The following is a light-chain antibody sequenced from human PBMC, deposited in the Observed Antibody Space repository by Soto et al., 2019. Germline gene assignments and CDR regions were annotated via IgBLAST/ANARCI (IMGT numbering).Light chain of an antibody. J-gene: IGLJ1*01. Sequence: SYELPPPPSVPVAPGQTARIICGRNNIESKSVHWYQQKAGQAPVLVVYADDDRPSGIPERFSGSNYGNTATLTITRVEAGDEADYYCQVWDSSSDHPGVFGTGTKVTVL. V-gene: IGLV3-21*02. CDR2: ADD. CDR3: QVWDSSSDHPGV. CDR1: NIESKS.